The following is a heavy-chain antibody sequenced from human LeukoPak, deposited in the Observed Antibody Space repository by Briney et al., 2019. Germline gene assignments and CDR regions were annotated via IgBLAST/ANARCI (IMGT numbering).Heavy chain of an antibody. Sequence: SETLSLTCSVSGGSINNNYWTWIRQPPGKGLEWIGYIYTRGSTNYNPSLKSRVTISVDMSRNQFSLKLTSVTAADTAVYYCARHGGSGYPNWFDPWGQGTLVTVSS. CDR3: ARHGGSGYPNWFDP. V-gene: IGHV4-4*09. J-gene: IGHJ5*02. CDR2: IYTRGST. CDR1: GGSINNNY. D-gene: IGHD3-22*01.